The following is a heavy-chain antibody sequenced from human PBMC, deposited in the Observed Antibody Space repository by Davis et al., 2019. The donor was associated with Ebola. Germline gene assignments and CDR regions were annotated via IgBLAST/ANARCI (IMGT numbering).Heavy chain of an antibody. CDR1: GFSVITNY. J-gene: IGHJ4*02. CDR3: ARVGRVRGVMEDY. CDR2: LYIVGET. Sequence: GESLKTPCAISGFSVITNYMSWVRQAPGNGLEWISVLYIVGETYYADSVKGRFTISRDNSKNLLYLQMSSLRGDDTAVYYCARVGRVRGVMEDYWGQGTLVTVSS. D-gene: IGHD3-10*01. V-gene: IGHV3-53*05.